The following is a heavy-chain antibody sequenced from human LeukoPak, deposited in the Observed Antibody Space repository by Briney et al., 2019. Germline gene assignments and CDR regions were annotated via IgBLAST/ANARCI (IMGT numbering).Heavy chain of an antibody. Sequence: PGRSLRLSCAASGFTFSSYGMHWARQAPGKGLEWVSGMSGSGGSTYYADSVKGRFTISRDNSKNTLYLQMNTLRAEDTAVYYCAKDREYSYVYDAFDMWGQGTLVTVSS. CDR1: GFTFSSYG. CDR3: AKDREYSYVYDAFDM. V-gene: IGHV3-23*01. J-gene: IGHJ3*02. D-gene: IGHD3-16*01. CDR2: MSGSGGST.